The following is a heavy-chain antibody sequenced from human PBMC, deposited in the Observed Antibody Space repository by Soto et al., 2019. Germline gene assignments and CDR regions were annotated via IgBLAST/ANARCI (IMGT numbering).Heavy chain of an antibody. Sequence: EVQLLESGGGLVQPGGSLRLSCAASGFTFSSYAMSWVRQAPGKGLEWVSAISGSGGSTYYADSVKGRFTISRDSSKNVLYRQMSSMRAEDTAVYYCVRGSDNGGDGNWFDPGGQGTLVTVSS. V-gene: IGHV3-23*01. D-gene: IGHD3-16*01. CDR1: GFTFSSYA. CDR2: ISGSGGST. CDR3: VRGSDNGGDGNWFDP. J-gene: IGHJ5*02.